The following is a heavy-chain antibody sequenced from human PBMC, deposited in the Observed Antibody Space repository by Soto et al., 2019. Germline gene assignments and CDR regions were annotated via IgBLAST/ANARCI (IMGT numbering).Heavy chain of an antibody. D-gene: IGHD5-18*01. V-gene: IGHV3-21*01. CDR2: ISSGSSYI. Sequence: EVQLVESGGGLVKPGGSLRLSCAASGFTFSSYSMNWVRQAPGKGLEWVSSISSGSSYIYYADSLKGRFTIFRDNDENSLYLQMNSLRAEDTAVYYCAREDPRADTGYGDYWGQGTLVTVSS. J-gene: IGHJ4*02. CDR1: GFTFSSYS. CDR3: AREDPRADTGYGDY.